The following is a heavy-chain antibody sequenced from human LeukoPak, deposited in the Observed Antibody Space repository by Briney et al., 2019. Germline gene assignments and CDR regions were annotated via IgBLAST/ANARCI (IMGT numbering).Heavy chain of an antibody. CDR1: GYTFTAYY. J-gene: IGHJ4*02. Sequence: DSVKVSCMASGYTFTAYYMHWVRQAPGQGLEWMGWIKCDSGGTEYSRNYRGRVTMTRDTSISTAYMELTRLTSDDTAVYYGVGSNWAAGAAFGSWGQGTQVTVSS. D-gene: IGHD6-13*01. V-gene: IGHV1-2*02. CDR3: VGSNWAAGAAFGS. CDR2: IKCDSGGT.